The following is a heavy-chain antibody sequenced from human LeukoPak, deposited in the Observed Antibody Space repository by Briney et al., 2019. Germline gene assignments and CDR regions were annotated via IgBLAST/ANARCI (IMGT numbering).Heavy chain of an antibody. D-gene: IGHD5-12*01. CDR3: ARIHSGYEPPKEYYGMDV. CDR2: ISYDGSNK. CDR1: GFSLSDFG. J-gene: IGHJ6*04. Sequence: GRSLRLSCVASGFSLSDFGMHWVRQAPGKGLEWVAVISYDGSNKYYADSVKGRFTISRDNSKNTLYMQVNSLKSEDTAVYYCARIHSGYEPPKEYYGMDVWGKGTTVTVS. V-gene: IGHV3-30*03.